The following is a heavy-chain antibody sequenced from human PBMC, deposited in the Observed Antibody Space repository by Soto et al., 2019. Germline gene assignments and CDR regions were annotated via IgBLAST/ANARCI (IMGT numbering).Heavy chain of an antibody. D-gene: IGHD3-10*01. Sequence: PGGSLRLSXAASAFTFTNAWMTWVRQAPGNGLEWVGCIKSKTDGGTTDYAAPVKGRFTISRDDSKNTLYLQMNSLKTEDTAVYYCSTVAWFGYGMDVWGQGTTVTVSS. CDR2: IKSKTDGGTT. CDR3: STVAWFGYGMDV. V-gene: IGHV3-15*01. CDR1: AFTFTNAW. J-gene: IGHJ6*02.